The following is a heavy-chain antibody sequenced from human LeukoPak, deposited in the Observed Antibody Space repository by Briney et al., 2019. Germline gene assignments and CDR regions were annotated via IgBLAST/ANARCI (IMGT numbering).Heavy chain of an antibody. J-gene: IGHJ4*02. CDR1: GVSITTHY. D-gene: IGHD5-18*01. CDR2: MTDSETT. Sequence: SETLSLTCTVSGVSITTHYWSWLRQPPGKELEWIAYMTDSETTKDNPSLKSRITLSADTSKNQFSLSLSSVTEADTAVYFCATIKSGYPFGYFDFWGQGILVTVSS. CDR3: ATIKSGYPFGYFDF. V-gene: IGHV4-59*11.